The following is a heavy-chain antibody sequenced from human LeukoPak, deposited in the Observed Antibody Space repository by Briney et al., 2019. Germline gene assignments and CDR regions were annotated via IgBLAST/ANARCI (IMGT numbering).Heavy chain of an antibody. J-gene: IGHJ4*02. D-gene: IGHD3-16*01. CDR1: GFTFSSYS. V-gene: IGHV3-21*01. CDR2: ISSSSSYI. CDR3: ARGSAAPGLRDFDY. Sequence: GGSLRLSCAASGFTFSSYSMNWVRQAPGKGLEWVSSISSSSSYIYYADSVKGRFTISRDNAKNSLYLQMNSLRAKDTAVYYCARGSAAPGLRDFDYWGQGTLVTVSS.